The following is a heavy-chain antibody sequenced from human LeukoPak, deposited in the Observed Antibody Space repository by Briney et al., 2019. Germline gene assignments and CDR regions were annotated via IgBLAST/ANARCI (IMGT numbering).Heavy chain of an antibody. Sequence: GGSLRLSCAASGFTFSTYGIHWVRQSPGKGLEWVAVISYNGNSKYYTDSVKGRFTISRDNSKNTLYLQMYSLGAEDTAVYYCAKYSATYGSLYYFDYWGQGTVVTVSS. V-gene: IGHV3-30*18. CDR2: ISYNGNSK. J-gene: IGHJ4*02. CDR1: GFTFSTYG. CDR3: AKYSATYGSLYYFDY. D-gene: IGHD3-10*01.